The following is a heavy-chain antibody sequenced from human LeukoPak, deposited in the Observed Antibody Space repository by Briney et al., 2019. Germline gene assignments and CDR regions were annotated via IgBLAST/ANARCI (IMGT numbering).Heavy chain of an antibody. D-gene: IGHD2-15*01. CDR3: ARVDCSGGSCYSSLDY. CDR1: GFTFSSYS. V-gene: IGHV3-48*01. CDR2: ISSGSSTI. Sequence: GGSLRLSCAASGFTFSSYSMNWVRQAPGKGLEWISYISSGSSTIYYADSVKGRFTIFRDNAKNSLFLQMDSLRVEDTAVYYCARVDCSGGSCYSSLDYWGQGTLVTVSS. J-gene: IGHJ4*02.